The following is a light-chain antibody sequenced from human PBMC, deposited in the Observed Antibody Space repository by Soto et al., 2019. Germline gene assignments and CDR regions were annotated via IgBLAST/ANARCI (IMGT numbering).Light chain of an antibody. CDR1: QSVSSN. J-gene: IGKJ3*01. Sequence: EIVMTQSPATLSVSPGERATLSCRASQSVSSNLAWYQQKPSQAPRLLIYGASTRATGIPARFSGSGSGTELTLTISSLQSEDFAVYYCQQYNNWPPVTFGPGTKVDIK. CDR2: GAS. V-gene: IGKV3-15*01. CDR3: QQYNNWPPVT.